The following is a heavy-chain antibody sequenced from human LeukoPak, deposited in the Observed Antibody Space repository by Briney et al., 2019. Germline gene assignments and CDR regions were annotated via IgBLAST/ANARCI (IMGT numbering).Heavy chain of an antibody. V-gene: IGHV3-66*01. CDR3: ARDMSMTTVTTENSYGMDV. CDR1: GFTVSRNY. D-gene: IGHD4-17*01. J-gene: IGHJ6*01. Sequence: SGGSLRLSCAASGFTVSRNYMSWVRQAPGKGLEWVSVIYSGGSTYYADSVKGRFTISRDHSKNTLYLQMNSLRAEDTAVYYCARDMSMTTVTTENSYGMDVWGQGTTVTVSA. CDR2: IYSGGST.